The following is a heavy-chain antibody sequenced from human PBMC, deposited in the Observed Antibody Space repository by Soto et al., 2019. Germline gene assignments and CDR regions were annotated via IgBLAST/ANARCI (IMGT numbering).Heavy chain of an antibody. CDR3: ARLGIVGANNGY. Sequence: EASVKVSCKASGGTFSSYAISWVRQAPGQGLEWMGGIIPIFGTANYAQKFQGRVTITADESTSTAYMELSSLRSEDTAVYYCARLGIVGANNGYWGQGTPVTVSS. D-gene: IGHD1-26*01. CDR1: GGTFSSYA. V-gene: IGHV1-69*13. J-gene: IGHJ4*02. CDR2: IIPIFGTA.